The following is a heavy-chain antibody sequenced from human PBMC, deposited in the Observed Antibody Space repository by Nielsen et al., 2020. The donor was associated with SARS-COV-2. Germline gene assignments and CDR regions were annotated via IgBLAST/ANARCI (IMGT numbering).Heavy chain of an antibody. CDR2: ISYDGSNK. D-gene: IGHD3-22*01. J-gene: IGHJ4*02. V-gene: IGHV3-30*18. CDR3: AKLTDSSGFDY. Sequence: GESLKISCAASGFTFSSYGMHWVRQAPGKGLEWVAVISYDGSNKYYADSVKGRFTISRDNSKNTLYLQMNSLRAEDTAVYYCAKLTDSSGFDYWGQGTLVTVSS. CDR1: GFTFSSYG.